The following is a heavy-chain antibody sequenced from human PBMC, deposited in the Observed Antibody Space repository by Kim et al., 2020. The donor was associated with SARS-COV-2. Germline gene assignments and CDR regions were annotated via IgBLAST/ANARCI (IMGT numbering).Heavy chain of an antibody. V-gene: IGHV1-2*02. CDR2: INPNSGGT. CDR1: GYTFTGYY. CDR3: ARSITGTRGGWFDP. J-gene: IGHJ5*02. D-gene: IGHD1-20*01. Sequence: ASVKVSCKASGYTFTGYYMHWVRQAPGQGLEWMGWINPNSGGTNYAQKFQGRVTMTRDTSISTAYMELSRLRSDDTAVYYCARSITGTRGGWFDPWGQGTLVTVSS.